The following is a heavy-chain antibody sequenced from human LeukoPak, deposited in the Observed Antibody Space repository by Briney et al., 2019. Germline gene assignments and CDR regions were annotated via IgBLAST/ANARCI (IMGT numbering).Heavy chain of an antibody. V-gene: IGHV3-30*18. Sequence: GGSLRLSCAASGFTFSSYGMHWVRQAPGKGLGWVAVISYDGSNKYYADSVKGRFTISRDNSKSTLYLQMNTLRAEDTAVDYCAKDRYYGSGSYLFDYWGQGTLVTVSS. D-gene: IGHD3-10*01. CDR2: ISYDGSNK. J-gene: IGHJ4*02. CDR1: GFTFSSYG. CDR3: AKDRYYGSGSYLFDY.